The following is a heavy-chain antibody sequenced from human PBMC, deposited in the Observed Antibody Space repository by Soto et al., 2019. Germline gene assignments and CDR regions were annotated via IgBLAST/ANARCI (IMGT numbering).Heavy chain of an antibody. D-gene: IGHD2-2*01. V-gene: IGHV4-31*03. CDR1: GDSISSGGYY. CDR2: IYHRGIA. J-gene: IGHJ5*02. CDR3: AGVQEQLVGPTAMPSCLEP. Sequence: SETLSLTCSVSGDSISSGGYYWSGIRQRPGKGLEWIGYIYHRGIAYYNPSLRSRVAISLDTSKNQFSLKVTSMTAADTAIYSCAGVQEQLVGPTAMPSCLEPWEKGSRIAVSS.